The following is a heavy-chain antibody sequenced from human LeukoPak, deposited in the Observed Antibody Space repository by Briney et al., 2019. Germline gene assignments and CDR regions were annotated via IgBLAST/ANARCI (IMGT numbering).Heavy chain of an antibody. CDR3: AKDRVRDNGWNFDM. D-gene: IGHD1-1*01. J-gene: IGHJ3*02. CDR2: TYGDASKT. CDR1: GFTFTTYT. V-gene: IGHV3-23*01. Sequence: GGSLRLSCAASGFTFTTYTISWVRQAPGKGLEWVSSTYGDASKTFYADSVRGRFTISRDSSKSMLYLQMNGLRVDDTALYYCAKDRVRDNGWNFDMWGQGTMVIVSA.